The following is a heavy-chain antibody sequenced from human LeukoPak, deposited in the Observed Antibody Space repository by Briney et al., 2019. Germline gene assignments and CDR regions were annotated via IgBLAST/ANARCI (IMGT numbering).Heavy chain of an antibody. CDR2: IYYSGST. J-gene: IGHJ4*02. CDR3: ARHRIAAAGNGFDY. V-gene: IGHV4-59*08. Sequence: SETLSLTCTVSGGSISSYYWSWIRQPPGKGLEWIGYIYYSGSTNYNPSLKSRVTISVDTSKNQFSLKLSSVTAADTAVYYCARHRIAAAGNGFDYWGQGTLVTVSS. D-gene: IGHD6-13*01. CDR1: GGSISSYY.